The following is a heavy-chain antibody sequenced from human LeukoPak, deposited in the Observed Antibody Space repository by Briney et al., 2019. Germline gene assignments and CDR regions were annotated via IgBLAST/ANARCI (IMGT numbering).Heavy chain of an antibody. Sequence: PGGSLRLSCAASGFTFNTFAMSWVRQAPGKGLEWVAVISYDGSNKYYADSVKGRFTISRDNSKNTLYLQMNSLRAEDTAVYYCAASAAGTSYYFDYWGQGTLVTVSS. CDR3: AASAAGTSYYFDY. J-gene: IGHJ4*02. V-gene: IGHV3-30-3*01. CDR1: GFTFNTFA. D-gene: IGHD6-13*01. CDR2: ISYDGSNK.